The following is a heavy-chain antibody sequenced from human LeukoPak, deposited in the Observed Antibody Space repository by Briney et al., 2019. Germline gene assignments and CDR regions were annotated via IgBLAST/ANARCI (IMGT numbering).Heavy chain of an antibody. CDR3: ARGPGKGGNSHFDY. CDR2: ISSSSSYI. V-gene: IGHV3-21*01. D-gene: IGHD4-23*01. Sequence: GGSLRLSCAASGFTFSSYSMNWVRLAPGKGLEWVSSISSSSSYIYYADSVKGRFTISRDNAKNSLYLQMNSLRAEDTAVYYCARGPGKGGNSHFDYWGQGTLVTVSS. J-gene: IGHJ4*02. CDR1: GFTFSSYS.